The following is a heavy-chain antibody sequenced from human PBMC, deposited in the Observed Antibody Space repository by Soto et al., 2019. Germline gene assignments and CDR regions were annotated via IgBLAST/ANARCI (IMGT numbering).Heavy chain of an antibody. CDR1: GFTFSSYV. D-gene: IGHD3-10*01. Sequence: EVQLLESGGGLVQPGGSLRLSCAASGFTFSSYVMSWVRQAPGKGLEWVSAISGSGGSTYYADSVKGRFTISRDNSKNTLYLQMNSLRAEDTAVYYCAKVRYYGSGSYSPPDYWGQGTLVTVSS. J-gene: IGHJ4*02. CDR3: AKVRYYGSGSYSPPDY. V-gene: IGHV3-23*01. CDR2: ISGSGGST.